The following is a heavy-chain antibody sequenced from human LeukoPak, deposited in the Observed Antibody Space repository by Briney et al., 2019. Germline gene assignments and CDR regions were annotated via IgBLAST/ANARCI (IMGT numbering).Heavy chain of an antibody. CDR1: GFTFSSYW. Sequence: GGSLRLSCAASGFTFSSYWMSWVRQAPGKGLEWVANIKQDGSEKYYVDSVEGRFTISRDNAENSLYLQMNSLRAEDTAVYYCARYPRARQDIVVVPAAMPFDYWGQGTLVTVSS. V-gene: IGHV3-7*03. J-gene: IGHJ4*02. D-gene: IGHD2-2*01. CDR3: ARYPRARQDIVVVPAAMPFDY. CDR2: IKQDGSEK.